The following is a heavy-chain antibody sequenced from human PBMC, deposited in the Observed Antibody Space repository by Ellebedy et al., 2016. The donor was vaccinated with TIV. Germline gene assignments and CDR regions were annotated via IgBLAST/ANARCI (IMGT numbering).Heavy chain of an antibody. CDR2: INHSGST. J-gene: IGHJ4*02. V-gene: IGHV4-38-2*02. CDR1: GSSISSGYY. D-gene: IGHD4-23*01. Sequence: MPSETLSLTCSVSGSSISSGYYWTWIRQPPGKGLEWIGEINHSGSTNYNPSLKSRVTISVDTSKNQFSLKLSSVTAADTAVYYCARDGAGRWDYWGPGTLVTVSS. CDR3: ARDGAGRWDY.